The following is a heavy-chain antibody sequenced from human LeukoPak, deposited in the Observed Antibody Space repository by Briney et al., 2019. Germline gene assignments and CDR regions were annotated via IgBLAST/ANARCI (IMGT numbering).Heavy chain of an antibody. CDR2: INPNSGAT. V-gene: IGHV1-2*02. CDR3: ARVNNYYDSRGYLYYFDY. CDR1: GYTFTGYF. J-gene: IGHJ4*02. Sequence: ASVKVSCKASGYTFTGYFMHWVRQAPGQGLEWMGWINPNSGATNYAQNFQGRVTMTRDTSISTAYMELSRLRSDDTAVYYCARVNNYYDSRGYLYYFDYWGQGTLVTVSS. D-gene: IGHD3-22*01.